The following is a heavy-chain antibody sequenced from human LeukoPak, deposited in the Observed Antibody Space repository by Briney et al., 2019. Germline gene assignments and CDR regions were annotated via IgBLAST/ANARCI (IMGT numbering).Heavy chain of an antibody. J-gene: IGHJ4*02. Sequence: GASVKVSCKVSGYTLTELSMHWVRQAPGKGLEWMGGFDPEDGETICAQKFQGRVTMTEDTSTDTAYMELSSLRSEDTAVYYCATDLLSVAGTSDYWGQGTLVTVSS. D-gene: IGHD6-19*01. CDR3: ATDLLSVAGTSDY. CDR2: FDPEDGET. V-gene: IGHV1-24*01. CDR1: GYTLTELS.